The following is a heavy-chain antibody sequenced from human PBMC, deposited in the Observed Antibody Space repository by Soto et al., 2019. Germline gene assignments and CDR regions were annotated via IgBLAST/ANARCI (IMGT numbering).Heavy chain of an antibody. CDR1: GFTFSSYA. CDR3: ARERRFGGGVDY. J-gene: IGHJ4*02. Sequence: QVQLVESGGGVVQPGRSLRLSCAASGFTFSSYAMHWVRQAPGKGLEWVAVISYDGSNKYYADSVKGRFTISRDNSKNTLYLQMNSLRAEDTAVYYCARERRFGGGVDYWGQGTLVTVSS. D-gene: IGHD3-10*01. CDR2: ISYDGSNK. V-gene: IGHV3-30-3*01.